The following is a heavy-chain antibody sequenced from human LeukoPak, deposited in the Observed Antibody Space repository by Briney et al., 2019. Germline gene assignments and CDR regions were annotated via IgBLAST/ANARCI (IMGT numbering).Heavy chain of an antibody. V-gene: IGHV3-48*02. Sequence: GGSLRLSCAASGFTFSTYNINWVRQAPGKGLEWVSYISSSSSTKYYAESVKGRFTISRDDAKNSLYLQMNSLRDEDTAVYYCARGRWYCSITPCLNSFDYWGQGTLVTVSS. D-gene: IGHD2-2*01. J-gene: IGHJ4*02. CDR1: GFTFSTYN. CDR3: ARGRWYCSITPCLNSFDY. CDR2: ISSSSSTK.